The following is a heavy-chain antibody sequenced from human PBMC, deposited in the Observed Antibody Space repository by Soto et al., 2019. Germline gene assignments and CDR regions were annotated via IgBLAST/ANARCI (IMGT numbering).Heavy chain of an antibody. J-gene: IGHJ6*04. CDR3: ARSSSNQYYYYYGMDV. D-gene: IGHD4-4*01. CDR1: GGSISSGGYY. V-gene: IGHV4-31*03. CDR2: IYYSGST. Sequence: SETLSLTCTVSGGSISSGGYYWSWIRQHPGKGLEWIGYIYYSGSTYYNPSLKSRVTISVDTSKNQFSLKLSSVTAADTAVYFCARSSSNQYYYYYGMDVWGKGPTVTVSS.